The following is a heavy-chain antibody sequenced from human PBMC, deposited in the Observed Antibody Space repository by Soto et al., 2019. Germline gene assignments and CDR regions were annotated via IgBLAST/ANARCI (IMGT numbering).Heavy chain of an antibody. CDR3: ARALVPAVHYYYYYGMDV. Sequence: QVQLVESGGGLVKPGGSLRLSCAASGFTFSDYYMSWIRQAPGKGLEWVSYISSSGSTIYYADSVKGRFTISRDNAKNSLYLQMNSPRAEDTAVYYCARALVPAVHYYYYYGMDVWGQGTTVTVSS. CDR2: ISSSGSTI. D-gene: IGHD2-2*01. CDR1: GFTFSDYY. V-gene: IGHV3-11*01. J-gene: IGHJ6*02.